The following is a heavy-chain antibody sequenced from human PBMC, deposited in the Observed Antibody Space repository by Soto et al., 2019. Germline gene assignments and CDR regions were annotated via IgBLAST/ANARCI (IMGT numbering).Heavy chain of an antibody. D-gene: IGHD5-12*01. Sequence: GASVKVSCKASGGTFSSYAISWVRQAPGQGLEWMGGIIPIFGTANYAQKFQGRVTITADESTSTAYMELSSLRSEDTAVYYCARERGYSGYDYRPPYYYFDYWGQGTLVT. CDR2: IIPIFGTA. V-gene: IGHV1-69*13. J-gene: IGHJ4*02. CDR3: ARERGYSGYDYRPPYYYFDY. CDR1: GGTFSSYA.